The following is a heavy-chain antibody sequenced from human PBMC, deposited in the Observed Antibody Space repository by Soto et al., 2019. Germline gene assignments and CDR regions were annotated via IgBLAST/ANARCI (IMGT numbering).Heavy chain of an antibody. V-gene: IGHV4-59*08. J-gene: IGHJ4*02. CDR3: ARQGYGSGTSFDY. Sequence: PSETLSLTCTVSGGSISSYYWSWIRQPPGKGLEWIGYIYYSGSTNYNPSLKSRVTISVDTSKNQFSLKLSSVTAADTAVYYCARQGYGSGTSFDYWGQGTLVTVSS. CDR2: IYYSGST. CDR1: GGSISSYY. D-gene: IGHD3-10*01.